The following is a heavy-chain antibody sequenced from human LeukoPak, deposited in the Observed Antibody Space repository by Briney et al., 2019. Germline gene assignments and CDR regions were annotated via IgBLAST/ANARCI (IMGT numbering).Heavy chain of an antibody. Sequence: GGSLRLSCAASGFTVSDNYMTWVRQAPGKGLEWVSIIYGGSTYYADSVKGRFTISRDNSKNTVYLRMNSLRAEDTAVYYCARDFEGVHRTTNSYTYYYYMDAWGKGTTVIVSS. D-gene: IGHD2/OR15-2a*01. CDR3: ARDFEGVHRTTNSYTYYYYMDA. J-gene: IGHJ6*03. CDR1: GFTVSDNY. V-gene: IGHV3-53*01. CDR2: IYGGST.